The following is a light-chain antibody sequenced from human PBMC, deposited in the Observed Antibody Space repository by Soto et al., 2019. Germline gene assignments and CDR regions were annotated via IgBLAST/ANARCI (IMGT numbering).Light chain of an antibody. CDR2: DVS. V-gene: IGLV2-14*01. CDR1: SSDVGGYNY. CDR3: SSYTSSSTLLYV. J-gene: IGLJ1*01. Sequence: QSALTQPASVSGSPGQSITISCTGTSSDVGGYNYVSWYQQHPGKAPKLMIYDVSNRPSGFSNRFSGSKSGNTASLTISGLPAEDEADYYCSSYTSSSTLLYVFGTGTKVTVL.